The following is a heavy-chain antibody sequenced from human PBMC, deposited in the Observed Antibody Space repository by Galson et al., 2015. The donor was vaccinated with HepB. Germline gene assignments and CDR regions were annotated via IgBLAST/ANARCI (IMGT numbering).Heavy chain of an antibody. D-gene: IGHD6-19*01. CDR1: GYTFTSYA. CDR3: ASASSGWYRDAFDI. V-gene: IGHV7-4-1*02. Sequence: SVKVSCKASGYTFTSYAMNWVRQAPGQGLEWMGWINTNTGNPTYAQGFTGWFVFSLDTSVSTAYLQISSLKAEDTAVYYCASASSGWYRDAFDIWGQGTMVTVSS. J-gene: IGHJ3*02. CDR2: INTNTGNP.